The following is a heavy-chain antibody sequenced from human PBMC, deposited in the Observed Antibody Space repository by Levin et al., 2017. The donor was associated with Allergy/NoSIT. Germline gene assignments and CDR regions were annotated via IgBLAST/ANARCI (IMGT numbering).Heavy chain of an antibody. CDR2: ISGIGDST. CDR1: GFTFSSYA. V-gene: IGHV3-23*01. Sequence: GGSLRLSCAASGFTFSSYAMSWVRQAPGKGLEWVSGISGIGDSTHYPGSVQGRFTISRDNSKNTLHLQMNSLRAEDTDVYYCARRYSSRWYEPNFDYWGQGTLVTVSS. D-gene: IGHD6-13*01. CDR3: ARRYSSRWYEPNFDY. J-gene: IGHJ4*02.